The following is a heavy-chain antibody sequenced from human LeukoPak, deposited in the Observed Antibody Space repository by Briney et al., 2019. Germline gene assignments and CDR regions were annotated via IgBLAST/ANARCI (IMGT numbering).Heavy chain of an antibody. Sequence: VASVKVSCKASGYTFTSYGISWVRQAPGQGLEWMGWISAYSGNTNYAQKLQGRVTMTTDTSTSTAYMELRSLRSDDTAVYYCAGPDSGYYYYGMDVWGQGTTVTVSS. D-gene: IGHD7-27*01. CDR2: ISAYSGNT. J-gene: IGHJ6*02. CDR1: GYTFTSYG. CDR3: AGPDSGYYYYGMDV. V-gene: IGHV1-18*01.